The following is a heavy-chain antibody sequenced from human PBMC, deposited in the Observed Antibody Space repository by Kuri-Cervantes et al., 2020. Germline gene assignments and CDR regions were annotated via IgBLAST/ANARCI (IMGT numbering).Heavy chain of an antibody. CDR2: IKQDGSEK. J-gene: IGHJ4*02. CDR3: ARSNDYGDSFDY. D-gene: IGHD4-17*01. V-gene: IGHV3-7*01. CDR1: GFTFSSYG. Sequence: GESLKISCAASGFTFSSYGMHWVRQAPGKGLEWVANIKQDGSEKYYVDSVKGRSTISRDNAKNSLYLQMNSLRAEDTAVYYCARSNDYGDSFDYWGQGTLVTVSS.